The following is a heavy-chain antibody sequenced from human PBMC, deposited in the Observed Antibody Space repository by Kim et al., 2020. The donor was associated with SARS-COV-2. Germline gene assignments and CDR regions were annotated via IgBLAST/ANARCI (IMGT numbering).Heavy chain of an antibody. J-gene: IGHJ4*02. Sequence: YTPSLKHRVTISVTTSKNQFSRKLSSVTAADTAVYYCARVKYSSGWYVDYWGQGTLVTVSS. V-gene: IGHV4-30-2*04. CDR3: ARVKYSSGWYVDY. D-gene: IGHD6-19*01.